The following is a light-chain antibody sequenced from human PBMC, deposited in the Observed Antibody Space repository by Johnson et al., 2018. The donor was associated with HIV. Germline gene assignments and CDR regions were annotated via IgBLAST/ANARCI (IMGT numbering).Light chain of an antibody. CDR1: SSNIGNNY. CDR2: ETN. J-gene: IGLJ1*01. CDR3: GTWDSSVSAYV. Sequence: SVLKQPPSVSAAPGQKVTISCSGSSSNIGNNYVSWYQQLPGTAPKLLIYETNKRPSGIPDRFSGYKSGTSATLGITGLQTGDEADYYCGTWDSSVSAYVFGTGTKVTVI. V-gene: IGLV1-51*02.